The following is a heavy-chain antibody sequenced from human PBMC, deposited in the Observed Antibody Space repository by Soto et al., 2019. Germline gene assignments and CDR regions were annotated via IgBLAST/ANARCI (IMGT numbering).Heavy chain of an antibody. Sequence: GGSLRLSCAASGFTFRNHWMSWVRQAPGKGLEWVANIRQDGNENYYVDSVNGRFTTSRDNTKNLFYLQMNSLRAEDTAVYYCANYHHNSGYYAFDMWGQGTMVTVSS. J-gene: IGHJ3*02. CDR1: GFTFRNHW. CDR3: ANYHHNSGYYAFDM. CDR2: IRQDGNEN. D-gene: IGHD3-22*01. V-gene: IGHV3-7*01.